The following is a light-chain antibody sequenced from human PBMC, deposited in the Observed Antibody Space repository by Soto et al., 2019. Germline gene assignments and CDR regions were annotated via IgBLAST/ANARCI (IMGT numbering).Light chain of an antibody. CDR3: SSYTSSSTLVV. J-gene: IGLJ2*01. Sequence: QSALTQPASVSGSPGQSITISCTGTSSDVGGYNFVSWYQQHPGKAPELLIYDVTHRPSGVSNRFSGSKSGNTASLTISGLQAEDEADYYCSSYTSSSTLVVFGGGTKLTVL. V-gene: IGLV2-14*01. CDR2: DVT. CDR1: SSDVGGYNF.